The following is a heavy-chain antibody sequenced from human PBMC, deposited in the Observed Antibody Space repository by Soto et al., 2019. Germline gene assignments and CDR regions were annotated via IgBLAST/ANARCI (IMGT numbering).Heavy chain of an antibody. V-gene: IGHV5-51*01. CDR1: GYSFTSYW. J-gene: IGHJ6*02. CDR2: IYPGDSDT. D-gene: IGHD5-12*01. CDR3: ARQRSGYDFAPCMDV. Sequence: GESLKISCKGSGYSFTSYWIGWVRQMPGKGLEWMGIIYPGDSDTRYSPSFQGQVTISADKSISTAYLQWSSLKASDTAMYYCARQRSGYDFAPCMDVWGQGTTVTVSS.